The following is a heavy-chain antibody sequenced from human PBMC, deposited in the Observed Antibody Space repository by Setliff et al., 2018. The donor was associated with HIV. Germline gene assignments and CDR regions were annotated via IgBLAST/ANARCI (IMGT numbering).Heavy chain of an antibody. CDR3: AREGVATPDEEGYYFDQ. Sequence: GASVKVSCKASGYAFSNYGINWVRQAPGLGLEWMGWISGYNAKTDFAQKFRDRVSVTTDSSASTVYMEVMRLTSDDTAVYYCAREGVATPDEEGYYFDQGGQGTLVTVSS. J-gene: IGHJ4*02. V-gene: IGHV1-18*01. CDR2: ISGYNAKT. CDR1: GYAFSNYG. D-gene: IGHD6-13*01.